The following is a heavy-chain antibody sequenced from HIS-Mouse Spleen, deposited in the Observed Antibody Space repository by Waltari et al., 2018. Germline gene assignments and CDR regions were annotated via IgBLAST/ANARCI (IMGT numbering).Heavy chain of an antibody. CDR1: GYTFTSYD. J-gene: IGHJ6*02. Sequence: QVQLVQSGAEVKKPGASVKVSCKASGYTFTSYDINWVRQATGQGLEWMGWKNPNSGNTGYAQKFQGRVTMTRNTSISTAYMELSSLRSEDTAVYYCARVGYSSSWYYYYYGMDVWGQGTTVTVSS. V-gene: IGHV1-8*01. D-gene: IGHD6-13*01. CDR3: ARVGYSSSWYYYYYGMDV. CDR2: KNPNSGNT.